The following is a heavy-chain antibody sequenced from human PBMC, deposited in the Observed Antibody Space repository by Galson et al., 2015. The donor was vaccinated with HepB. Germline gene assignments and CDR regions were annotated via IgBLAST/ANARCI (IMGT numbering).Heavy chain of an antibody. CDR3: ARGWGMVYAPLDAFDI. V-gene: IGHV6-1*01. J-gene: IGHJ3*02. CDR1: GDSVSSNSAA. CDR2: TYYRSKWYN. Sequence: CAISGDSVSSNSAAWNWIRQSPSRGLEWLGRTYYRSKWYNDYAVSVKSRITINPDTSKNQFSQQLDSVTPEDTAVYYCARGWGMVYAPLDAFDIWGQGTMVTVSS. D-gene: IGHD2-8*01.